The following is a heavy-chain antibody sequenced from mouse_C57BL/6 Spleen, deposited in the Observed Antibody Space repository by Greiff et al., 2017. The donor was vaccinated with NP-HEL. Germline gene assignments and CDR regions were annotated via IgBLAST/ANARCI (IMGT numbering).Heavy chain of an antibody. CDR1: GYTFTSYG. Sequence: QVQLKESGAELARPGASVKLSCKASGYTFTSYGISWVKQRTGQGLEWIGEIYPRSGNTYYNEKFKGKATLTADKSSSTAYLELRSLTSEDSAVYFCARSDDYDGYYAMDYWGQGTSVTVSS. CDR3: ARSDDYDGYYAMDY. D-gene: IGHD2-4*01. V-gene: IGHV1-81*01. CDR2: IYPRSGNT. J-gene: IGHJ4*01.